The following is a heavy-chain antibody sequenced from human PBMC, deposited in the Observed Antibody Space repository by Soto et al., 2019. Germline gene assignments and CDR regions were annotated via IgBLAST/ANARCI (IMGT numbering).Heavy chain of an antibody. J-gene: IGHJ3*02. V-gene: IGHV4-34*01. Sequence: QVQLQQWGAGLLKPSETLSLTCAVYGGSFSGYYWSWIRQPPGKGLEWIGELNHSGSTNYNPSLKSRVTISVDTSKNQFSLKLSSVTAADTAVYYCARGGYCSSTSCFKAAFDIWGQGTMVTVSS. CDR2: LNHSGST. CDR1: GGSFSGYY. D-gene: IGHD2-2*01. CDR3: ARGGYCSSTSCFKAAFDI.